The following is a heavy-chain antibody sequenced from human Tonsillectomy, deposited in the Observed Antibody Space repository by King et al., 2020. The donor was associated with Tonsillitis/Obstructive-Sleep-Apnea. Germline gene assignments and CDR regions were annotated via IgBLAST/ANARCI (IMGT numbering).Heavy chain of an antibody. CDR3: ARGAYSGSYYYYYYYYMDV. Sequence: QLVQSGAEVKKPGASVKVSCKASGYTFTSYDINWVRQATGQGLEWIGWMNPNSGNTGYAQKFQGRVTMTRNTSISTAYMELSSLRSEDTAVYYCARGAYSGSYYYYYYYYMDVWGKGTTVTVSS. D-gene: IGHD1-26*01. CDR2: MNPNSGNT. V-gene: IGHV1-8*01. CDR1: GYTFTSYD. J-gene: IGHJ6*03.